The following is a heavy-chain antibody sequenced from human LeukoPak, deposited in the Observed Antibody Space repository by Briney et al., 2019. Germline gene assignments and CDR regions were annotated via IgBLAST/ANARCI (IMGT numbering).Heavy chain of an antibody. V-gene: IGHV3-30*18. D-gene: IGHD2-15*01. CDR2: TSYDGGKK. J-gene: IGHJ5*02. Sequence: PGGSLRLSCAASGFTFTSYGMHWVRQAPGKGLEWVALTSYDGGKKYYADSVKGRFTISRDNSKNTLYLQMNSLRADDTAVYYCAKSPPRVAVVVAPTGWFDPWGQGTLVTVSS. CDR3: AKSPPRVAVVVAPTGWFDP. CDR1: GFTFTSYG.